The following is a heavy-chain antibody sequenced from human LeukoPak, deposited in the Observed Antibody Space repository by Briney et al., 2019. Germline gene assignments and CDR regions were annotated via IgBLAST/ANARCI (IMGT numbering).Heavy chain of an antibody. CDR1: GYTFTSYG. CDR3: ARVLTVGATWPYDAFDI. D-gene: IGHD1-26*01. J-gene: IGHJ3*02. Sequence: ASVKVSCKASGYTFTSYGISWVRQAPGQGREWMGWICAYNGNTNYAQKLQGRVTMTTDTSTSTAYMELRSLRSDDTAVYYCARVLTVGATWPYDAFDIWGQGTMVTVSS. CDR2: ICAYNGNT. V-gene: IGHV1-18*01.